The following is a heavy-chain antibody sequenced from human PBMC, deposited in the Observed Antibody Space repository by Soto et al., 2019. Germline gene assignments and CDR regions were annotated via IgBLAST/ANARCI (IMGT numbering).Heavy chain of an antibody. CDR3: ARAKTGYCSGGSRSFFDY. D-gene: IGHD2-15*01. V-gene: IGHV1-2*02. CDR2: INPNSGGT. CDR1: GYTFIGYY. J-gene: IGHJ4*02. Sequence: ASVKVSCKASGYTFIGYYMHWVRQAPGQGVEWVGWINPNSGGTNYAQKFQGRVTMTRDTSISTAYMDLSRLRSDDTAVYYCARAKTGYCSGGSRSFFDYWGQGTRVTVSS.